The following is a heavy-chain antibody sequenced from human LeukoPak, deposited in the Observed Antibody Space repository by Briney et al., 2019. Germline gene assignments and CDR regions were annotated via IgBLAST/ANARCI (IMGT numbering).Heavy chain of an antibody. D-gene: IGHD3-22*01. CDR1: GFTFSSYA. CDR3: ARVGIESSMIRPAFDI. V-gene: IGHV3-64*01. J-gene: IGHJ3*02. Sequence: GGSLRLSCAASGFTFSSYAMHWVRQAPGKGLEYVSAISSNGGSTYYANSVKGRFTISRDNSKNTLYLQMGSLRAGDMAVYYCARVGIESSMIRPAFDIWGQGTMVTVSS. CDR2: ISSNGGST.